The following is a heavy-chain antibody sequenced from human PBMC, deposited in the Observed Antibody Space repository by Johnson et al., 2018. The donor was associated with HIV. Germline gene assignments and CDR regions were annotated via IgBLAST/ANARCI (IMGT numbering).Heavy chain of an antibody. D-gene: IGHD3-10*01. J-gene: IGHJ3*02. V-gene: IGHV3-30*02. CDR3: ASTGSGSDDAFDI. CDR1: GFTFSSYG. Sequence: QVQLVESGGGVVQPGRSLRLSCAASGFTFSSYGMHWVRQAPGKGLEWVAFIREDGSKKYYEDSVTGRFTISRDNSKKALYLQMNSLIAEDTAVYYCASTGSGSDDAFDIWGQGTMVTVSS. CDR2: IREDGSKK.